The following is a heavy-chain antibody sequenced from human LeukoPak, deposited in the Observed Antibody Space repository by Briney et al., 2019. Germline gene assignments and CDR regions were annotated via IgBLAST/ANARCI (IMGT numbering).Heavy chain of an antibody. J-gene: IGHJ5*02. V-gene: IGHV4-4*09. Sequence: SETLSLTCTVSGGSISSYYWRWIREPPGKGLEWIGYTYTSGSTNYNPSLKRRVTISVDTSKNQFSLKLSSVTAADTAVYYCARSYSSSSFWFDPWGQGTLVTVSS. CDR2: TYTSGST. CDR3: ARSYSSSSFWFDP. D-gene: IGHD6-6*01. CDR1: GGSISSYY.